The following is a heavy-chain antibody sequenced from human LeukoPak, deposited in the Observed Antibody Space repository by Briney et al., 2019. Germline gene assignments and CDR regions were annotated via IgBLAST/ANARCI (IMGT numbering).Heavy chain of an antibody. D-gene: IGHD1-26*01. CDR2: ISSSSSYI. J-gene: IGHJ6*03. Sequence: GGSLRLSCAASGFTFSTYSMNWVRQAPGKGLEWVSSISSSSSYIYYADSVKGRFTISRDNPKKSVYLQMNSLRAEDTAVYYCARAYSERYGLGYYYMDVWGKGTTVTISS. CDR1: GFTFSTYS. V-gene: IGHV3-21*01. CDR3: ARAYSERYGLGYYYMDV.